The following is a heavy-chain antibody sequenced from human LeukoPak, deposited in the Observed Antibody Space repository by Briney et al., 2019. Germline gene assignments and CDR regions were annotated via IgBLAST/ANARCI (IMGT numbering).Heavy chain of an antibody. Sequence: ASVKVSCKASGYTFTGYYMHWVRQAPGQGLEWMGWINPNSGGTNYAQKFQGRVTMTRDTSISTAYMELSRLRSDDTAVYYCARDRSGYEAEAYFDYWGQGTLVTVSS. CDR3: ARDRSGYEAEAYFDY. V-gene: IGHV1-2*02. D-gene: IGHD5-12*01. J-gene: IGHJ4*02. CDR2: INPNSGGT. CDR1: GYTFTGYY.